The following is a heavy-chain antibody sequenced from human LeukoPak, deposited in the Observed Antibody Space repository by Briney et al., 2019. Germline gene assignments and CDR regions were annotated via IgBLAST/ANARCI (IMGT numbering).Heavy chain of an antibody. CDR1: GFIFSSYS. CDR2: ISENSRKT. Sequence: GGSLRLSCAVSGFIFSSYSMSWVRQAPGKGLEWISAISENSRKTYYADSVKGRFTISRDNSKNTLHLQMNSLRAEDTAVYYCARNRVFGDFTVFDHWGQGALVTVSS. D-gene: IGHD3-10*02. V-gene: IGHV3-23*01. J-gene: IGHJ4*02. CDR3: ARNRVFGDFTVFDH.